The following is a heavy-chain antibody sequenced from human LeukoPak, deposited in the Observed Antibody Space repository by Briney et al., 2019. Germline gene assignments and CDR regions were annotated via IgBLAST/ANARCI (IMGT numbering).Heavy chain of an antibody. D-gene: IGHD3-3*01. CDR1: RYTFTSYD. CDR3: ARGASAYYDFWSGYYQGYYYYYMDV. Sequence: SSVKVSCKASRYTFTSYDINWVLQPAGHGLGAWGWLNPNSGNTDYAQTFQGRVTITRNTSISTAYMELSSLRSEDTAVYYCARGASAYYDFWSGYYQGYYYYYMDVWGKGTTVTVSS. J-gene: IGHJ6*03. CDR2: LNPNSGNT. V-gene: IGHV1-8*03.